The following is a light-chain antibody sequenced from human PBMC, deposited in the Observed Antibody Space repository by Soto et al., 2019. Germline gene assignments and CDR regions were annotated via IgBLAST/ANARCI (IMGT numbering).Light chain of an antibody. CDR3: QFYNDWPLT. CDR1: ERLRSN. Sequence: EIVMTQSPATLSVSPGDGATLSCRASERLRSNLAWYQHKPGRAPRLLIYGVSTRATGIPARFSGSGSGTEFTLTISSLKSEDFAIYYCQFYNDWPLTFGPDQSGDQT. V-gene: IGKV3-15*01. CDR2: GVS. J-gene: IGKJ3*01.